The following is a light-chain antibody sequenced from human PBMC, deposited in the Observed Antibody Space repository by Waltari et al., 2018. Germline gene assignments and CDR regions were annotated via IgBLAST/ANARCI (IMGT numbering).Light chain of an antibody. CDR3: NSFTNTSAFEV. Sequence: QSALTQPASVSGSPGQTITISCTGTDSDIGYYHYVCGYQQHPGKVPKLIIYDVSSRPSGVSDRFAGSKSGNTASLTISGLQAEDEADYYCNSFTNTSAFEVFGGGTKVTVL. CDR1: DSDIGYYHY. J-gene: IGLJ3*02. CDR2: DVS. V-gene: IGLV2-14*03.